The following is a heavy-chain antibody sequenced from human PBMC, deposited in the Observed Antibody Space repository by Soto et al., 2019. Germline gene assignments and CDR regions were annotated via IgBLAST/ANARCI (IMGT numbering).Heavy chain of an antibody. J-gene: IGHJ5*02. CDR2: INPSGGST. CDR3: ARDSAKRYSSGVETSDP. D-gene: IGHD6-19*01. Sequence: ASVKVSCKASGYTFTSYYMHWVRHAPGQGLEWMGIINPSGGSTSYAQKFQGRVTMTRDTSTSTVYMELSSLRSEDTAVYYCARDSAKRYSSGVETSDPWGQGTMVTVSS. CDR1: GYTFTSYY. V-gene: IGHV1-46*01.